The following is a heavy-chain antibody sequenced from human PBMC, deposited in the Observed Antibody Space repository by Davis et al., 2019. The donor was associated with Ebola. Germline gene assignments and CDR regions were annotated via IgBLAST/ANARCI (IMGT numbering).Heavy chain of an antibody. CDR2: IKEDGSEK. J-gene: IGHJ4*02. CDR1: GLIFNNYW. CDR3: ARGPSTGNSFSY. D-gene: IGHD6-13*01. V-gene: IGHV3-7*01. Sequence: GESLKISCAASGLIFNNYWMSWIRQAPGKGPEWVAIIKEDGSEKYYVDSVEGRFTISRDNAKNSLYLQMNSLRAEDTAVYNCARGPSTGNSFSYWGQGTLVTVSS.